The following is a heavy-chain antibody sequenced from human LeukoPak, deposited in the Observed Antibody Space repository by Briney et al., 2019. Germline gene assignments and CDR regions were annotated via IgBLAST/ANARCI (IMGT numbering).Heavy chain of an antibody. CDR3: ARGRFKAKIGGPFDP. CDR1: GGTFSSYA. V-gene: IGHV1-69*13. D-gene: IGHD3-3*01. CDR2: IIPIFGTA. Sequence: GASVKVSCKASGGTFSSYAISWVRQAPGQGLEWMGGIIPIFGTANYAQKFQGRVTITADESTSTAYMELSSLRSEDTAVYYCARGRFKAKIGGPFDPWGQGTLVTVSS. J-gene: IGHJ5*02.